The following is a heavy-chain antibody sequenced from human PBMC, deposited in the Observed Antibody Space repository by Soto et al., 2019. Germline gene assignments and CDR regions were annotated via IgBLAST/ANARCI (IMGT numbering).Heavy chain of an antibody. Sequence: SETLSLTCVVSGGSISARDSYWGWVRQAPGKGLEFIGSSYYTRSTYYNPSLESRVTVSMDTSENHFSLKLTSVTAADTAVYYCVKQGYYGSGTYYIPDYWGPGILVTVSS. CDR1: GGSISARDSY. V-gene: IGHV4-39*01. J-gene: IGHJ4*02. CDR2: SYYTRST. CDR3: VKQGYYGSGTYYIPDY. D-gene: IGHD3-10*01.